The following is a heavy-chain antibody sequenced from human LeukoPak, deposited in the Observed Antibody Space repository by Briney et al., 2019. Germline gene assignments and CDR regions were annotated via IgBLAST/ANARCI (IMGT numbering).Heavy chain of an antibody. Sequence: PSETLSLTCTVSGASISSGDNYWSWIRQSPGKGLEWIGEINHSGSTNYNPSLKSRVTISVDTSKNQFSLKLSSVTAADTAVYYCARLPTPREPYYYDSSGYFAWGQGTLVTVSS. V-gene: IGHV4-30-4*01. D-gene: IGHD3-22*01. CDR2: INHSGST. J-gene: IGHJ5*02. CDR3: ARLPTPREPYYYDSSGYFA. CDR1: GASISSGDNY.